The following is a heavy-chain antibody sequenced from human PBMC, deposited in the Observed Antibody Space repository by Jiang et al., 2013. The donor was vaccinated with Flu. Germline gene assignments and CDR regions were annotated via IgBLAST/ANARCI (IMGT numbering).Heavy chain of an antibody. Sequence: LEWLGRTYYRSKWYNDYAVSVKSRITINPDTSKNQFSLQLNSVTPEDTAVYYCARATGVYDSSGYYYGTVDYWGQGTLVTVSS. CDR2: TYYRSKWYN. V-gene: IGHV6-1*01. CDR3: ARATGVYDSSGYYYGTVDY. D-gene: IGHD3-22*01. J-gene: IGHJ4*02.